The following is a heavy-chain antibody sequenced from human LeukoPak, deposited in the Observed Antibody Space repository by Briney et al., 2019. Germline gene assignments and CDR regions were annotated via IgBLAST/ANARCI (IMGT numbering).Heavy chain of an antibody. CDR3: ARLGTAMVTYGMDV. J-gene: IGHJ6*02. CDR1: GGSISSYY. CDR2: IYYSGST. D-gene: IGHD5-18*01. V-gene: IGHV4-59*08. Sequence: SETLSLTCTVSGGSISSYYWSWLRQPPGKGLEWIGYIYYSGSTNYNPSLKSRVTISVDTSKNQFSLKLSSVTAADTAVYYCARLGTAMVTYGMDVWGQGTTVTVSS.